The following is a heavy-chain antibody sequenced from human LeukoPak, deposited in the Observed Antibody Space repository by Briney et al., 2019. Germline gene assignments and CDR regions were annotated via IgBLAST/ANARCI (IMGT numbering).Heavy chain of an antibody. CDR2: IYYSGST. D-gene: IGHD4-23*01. CDR3: ARVKSYYFDY. V-gene: IGHV4-30-4*08. Sequence: SETLSLTCTVSGGSVSSGDYYWSWIRQPPGKGLEWIGYIYYSGSTYYNPSLKSRVTIPVDTSKNQFSLKLSSVTAADTAVYYCARVKSYYFDYWGQGTLVTVSS. CDR1: GGSVSSGDYY. J-gene: IGHJ4*02.